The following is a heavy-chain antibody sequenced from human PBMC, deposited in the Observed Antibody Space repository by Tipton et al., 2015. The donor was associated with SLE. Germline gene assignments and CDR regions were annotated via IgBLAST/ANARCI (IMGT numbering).Heavy chain of an antibody. Sequence: TLSLTCTVSGGSINSYYWSWIRQPPGKGLEWIGYIYYSGSTSYNPSLKSRVTISVDTSKNQFSLKLSSVTAADTGVYYCARGVVGATGVDWFDPWGQGTLVTVSS. CDR3: ARGVVGATGVDWFDP. J-gene: IGHJ5*02. D-gene: IGHD1-26*01. V-gene: IGHV4-59*01. CDR2: IYYSGST. CDR1: GGSINSYY.